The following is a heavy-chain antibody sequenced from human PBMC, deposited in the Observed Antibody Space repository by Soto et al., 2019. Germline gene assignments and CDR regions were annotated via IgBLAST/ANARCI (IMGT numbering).Heavy chain of an antibody. D-gene: IGHD5-18*01. CDR2: IFSNDEK. J-gene: IGHJ4*02. Sequence: QVTLKESGPVLVKPTETLTLTCTVSGFSLSNARMGVSWIRQPPGKALEWLAHIFSNDEKSYSTSLKSRLTISKDTSKSQVVLTMNNMDPVETATDYCALLGDHTAMAIYDYWGQGTLVTVSS. CDR1: GFSLSNARMG. CDR3: ALLGDHTAMAIYDY. V-gene: IGHV2-26*01.